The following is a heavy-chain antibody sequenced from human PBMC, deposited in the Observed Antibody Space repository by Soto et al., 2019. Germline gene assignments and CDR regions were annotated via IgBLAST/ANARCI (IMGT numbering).Heavy chain of an antibody. Sequence: GASVKVSCKASGGTFSTYAIIWVRQAPGQGLEWMGGIIPIFGTANYAQKFQGRVTITADKSTSTAYMELSSLRSEDTAVYYCAREAAAGRNWFDPWGQGTLVTVSS. CDR2: IIPIFGTA. J-gene: IGHJ5*02. CDR1: GGTFSTYA. V-gene: IGHV1-69*06. D-gene: IGHD6-13*01. CDR3: AREAAAGRNWFDP.